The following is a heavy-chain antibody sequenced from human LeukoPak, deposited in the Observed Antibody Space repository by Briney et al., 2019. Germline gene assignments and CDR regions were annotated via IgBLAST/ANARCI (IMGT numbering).Heavy chain of an antibody. CDR1: GGSISSYY. J-gene: IGHJ6*02. V-gene: IGHV4-59*01. CDR2: IYYSEST. CDR3: ARSLWVTYHGMDV. D-gene: IGHD3-10*01. Sequence: PSETLSLTCTVSGGSISSYYWSWLRQPPGKGREGFGYIYYSESTNYNPSPKSRVTISVDTSKNQFSLKLSSVTAADTAVYYCARSLWVTYHGMDVWGQGTTVTVSS.